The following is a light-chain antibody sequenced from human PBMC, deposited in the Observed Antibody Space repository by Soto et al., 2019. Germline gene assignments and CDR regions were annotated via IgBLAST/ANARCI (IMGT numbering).Light chain of an antibody. CDR3: SSYTSSRTVV. V-gene: IGLV2-14*01. J-gene: IGLJ2*01. CDR2: DVS. Sequence: QSALTQPASVSGSPGQSITISCTGTSSDVGGHNYASWYQQHPGKAPRLMIYDVSDRPSGVSNRFSGSKSGNTASLTISGLQAEDEADYYCSSYTSSRTVVFGGGTKLTVL. CDR1: SSDVGGHNY.